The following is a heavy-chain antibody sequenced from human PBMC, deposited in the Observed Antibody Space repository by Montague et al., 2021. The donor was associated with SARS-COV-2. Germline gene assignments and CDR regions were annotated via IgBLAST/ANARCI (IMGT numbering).Heavy chain of an antibody. CDR1: GGSVSSGSYY. J-gene: IGHJ6*02. CDR2: IYYSGST. CDR3: ARDSWRSTIFGVVTRYGIDV. D-gene: IGHD3-3*01. Sequence: SETLSLTCTVSGGSVSSGSYYWSWIRQPPGKGLEWIGYIYYSGSTNYNPSLKSRVTISVDTSKNQFSLKLSSVTAADTAVYYCARDSWRSTIFGVVTRYGIDVWGQGTMVTVSS. V-gene: IGHV4-61*01.